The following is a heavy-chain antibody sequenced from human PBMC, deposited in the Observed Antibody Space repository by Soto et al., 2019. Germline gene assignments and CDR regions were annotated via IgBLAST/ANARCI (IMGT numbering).Heavy chain of an antibody. CDR2: MYYSGTT. J-gene: IGHJ4*02. Sequence: SSETLSLTCDVSGFSVSSGYYWGWIRQPPGKGLEWIGSMYYSGTTHYNPSLKSRVTISVDTSTNQVSLRLTSVTAADTAVYYCVRDFRSGDYRFDYWGQGTLVTVSS. V-gene: IGHV4-38-2*02. D-gene: IGHD3-3*01. CDR1: GFSVSSGYY. CDR3: VRDFRSGDYRFDY.